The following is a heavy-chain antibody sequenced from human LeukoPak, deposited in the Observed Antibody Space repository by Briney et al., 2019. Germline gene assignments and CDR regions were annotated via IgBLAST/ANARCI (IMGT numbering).Heavy chain of an antibody. CDR2: TYYRSKWSS. CDR1: GDSVSSKSAA. J-gene: IGHJ4*02. V-gene: IGHV6-1*01. D-gene: IGHD2-15*01. Sequence: SQTLSLTCAISGDSVSSKSAAWNWIRQSPSRGLEWLGRTYYRSKWSSGYAESVKSRLTVSPDTSKNQFSLQLNSVTPEDAAVYYCARECSGGSCHSDFHYWGQGTLVTVSS. CDR3: ARECSGGSCHSDFHY.